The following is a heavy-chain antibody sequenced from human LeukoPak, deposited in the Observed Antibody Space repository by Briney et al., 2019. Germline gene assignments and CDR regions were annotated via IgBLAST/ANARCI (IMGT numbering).Heavy chain of an antibody. CDR3: ARVAAADILYYFDY. D-gene: IGHD6-13*01. V-gene: IGHV1-3*01. CDR1: GYTFTSYG. Sequence: ASVKVSCKASGYTFTSYGIHWVRQAPGQRLEWMGWINAGNGNTKYSQKFQGRVTITRDTSASTASMELSSLRSEDTAVYYCARVAAADILYYFDYWGQGTLVTVSS. CDR2: INAGNGNT. J-gene: IGHJ4*02.